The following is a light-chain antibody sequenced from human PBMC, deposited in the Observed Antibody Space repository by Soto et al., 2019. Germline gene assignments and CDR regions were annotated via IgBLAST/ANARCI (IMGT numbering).Light chain of an antibody. CDR1: SNDIGANKY. CDR3: SSYAGRETGV. CDR2: ELC. V-gene: IGLV2-8*01. J-gene: IGLJ1*01. Sequence: QSALTQPPAAAGSPRQSVTITCTGTSNDIGANKYVSWYQQRPGKAPKLLIYELCSRPSGVPDRFSASKSGNTASLTVSGLQPEDEAEYYGSSYAGRETGVFGTGTKGIVL.